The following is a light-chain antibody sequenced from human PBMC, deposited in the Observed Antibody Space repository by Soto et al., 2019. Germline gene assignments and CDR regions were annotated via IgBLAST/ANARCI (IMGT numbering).Light chain of an antibody. CDR3: QQYNNWPPWT. CDR1: QSVSSN. Sequence: EIVMTQSPATLSVSPGERATLSCRASQSVSSNLAWYQQKPGQAPRLLIYGASTRATGIPARFSGSGSGTEFTLTISRLQSEDFAVYYCQQYNNWPPWTFGQGTKLGIK. J-gene: IGKJ2*02. V-gene: IGKV3-15*01. CDR2: GAS.